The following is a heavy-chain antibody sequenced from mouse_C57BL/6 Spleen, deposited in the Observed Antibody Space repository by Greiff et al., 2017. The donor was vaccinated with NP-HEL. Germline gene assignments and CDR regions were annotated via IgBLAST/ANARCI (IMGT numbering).Heavy chain of an antibody. CDR1: GYTFTSYW. V-gene: IGHV1-59*01. Sequence: QVQLQQPGAELVRPGTSVKLSCKASGYTFTSYWMHWVKQRPGQGLEWIGVIDPSDSYTNYNQKFKGKATLTVDTSSSTAYMQLSSLTSEDSAVYYCARDGNWMDYWGQGTSVTVSS. D-gene: IGHD2-1*01. CDR3: ARDGNWMDY. J-gene: IGHJ4*01. CDR2: IDPSDSYT.